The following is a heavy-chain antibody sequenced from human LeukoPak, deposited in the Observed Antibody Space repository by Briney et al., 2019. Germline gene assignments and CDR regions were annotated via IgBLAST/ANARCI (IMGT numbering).Heavy chain of an antibody. CDR3: AREYYFYHMDG. CDR2: IYYSGST. Sequence: SETLSLTCTVSGGSMSSYYWSWIRQPPGKGLEWIGYIYYSGSTNYNPSLKSRVTMSVDTSKNQFSLKLSSVTAADTAVYYCAREYYFYHMDGWGEGTTITVSS. J-gene: IGHJ6*03. V-gene: IGHV4-59*01. CDR1: GGSMSSYY.